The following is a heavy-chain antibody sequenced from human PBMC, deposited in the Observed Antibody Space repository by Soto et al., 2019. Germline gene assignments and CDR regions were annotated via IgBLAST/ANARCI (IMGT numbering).Heavy chain of an antibody. V-gene: IGHV5-51*01. D-gene: IGHD2-15*01. CDR1: GYSFTSYW. Sequence: GESLKISCKGSGYSFTSYWIGWVRQMPGKGLEWMGIIYPGDSDTRYSPSFQGQVTISADKSISTAYLQWSSLKASDTAMYYCARPTVPGRDGYNYYYGMDVWGQGTTVTVSS. CDR2: IYPGDSDT. CDR3: ARPTVPGRDGYNYYYGMDV. J-gene: IGHJ6*02.